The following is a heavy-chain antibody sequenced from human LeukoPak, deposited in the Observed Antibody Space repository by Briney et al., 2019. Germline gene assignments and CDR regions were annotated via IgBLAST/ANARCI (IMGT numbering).Heavy chain of an antibody. D-gene: IGHD1-1*01. CDR3: ARSTPSTVWFDP. Sequence: KTSETLSLTCTVSGGSISSYYWSWIRQPAGKGLEWIGRIYTSGSTNYNPSLKSRVTISVDTSKNQFSLKLSSVTAADTAVYYCARSTPSTVWFDPWGQGTLVTVSS. J-gene: IGHJ5*02. CDR1: GGSISSYY. V-gene: IGHV4-4*07. CDR2: IYTSGST.